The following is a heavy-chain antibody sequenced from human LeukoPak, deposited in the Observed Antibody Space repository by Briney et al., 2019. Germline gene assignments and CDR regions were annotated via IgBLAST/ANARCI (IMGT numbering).Heavy chain of an antibody. CDR3: AKRWELRDFDY. CDR2: ISDSGDSI. Sequence: GGSLRLSCAASGFTFSSYAMSWVRQAPGKGLECISAISDSGDSIYYADSVKGRFTISRDNSKNTVYLQMSSLRAEDTAVYYCAKRWELRDFDYWGQGTLVTVSS. D-gene: IGHD4-23*01. V-gene: IGHV3-23*01. J-gene: IGHJ4*02. CDR1: GFTFSSYA.